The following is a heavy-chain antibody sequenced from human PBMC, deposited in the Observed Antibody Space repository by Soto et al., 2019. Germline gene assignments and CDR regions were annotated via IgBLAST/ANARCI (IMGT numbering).Heavy chain of an antibody. D-gene: IGHD3-3*01. CDR1: GFTFSSYS. CDR2: ISSSSSTI. Sequence: GGSLRLSCAASGFTFSSYSMNWVRQAPGKGLEWVSYISSSSSTIYYADSVKGRFTISRDNAKNSLYLQMNSLRDEDTAVYYWGRAGGDFAIFGVVTLLTFWGKGTPVTVSS. J-gene: IGHJ6*04. V-gene: IGHV3-48*02. CDR3: GRAGGDFAIFGVVTLLTF.